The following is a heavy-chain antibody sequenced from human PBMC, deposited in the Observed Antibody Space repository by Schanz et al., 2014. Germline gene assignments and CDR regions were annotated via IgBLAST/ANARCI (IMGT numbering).Heavy chain of an antibody. J-gene: IGHJ5*01. V-gene: IGHV3-23*01. Sequence: EVQLLESGGGLVQPGGSLRLSCLASGFAFSSYAMTWVRQAPGKGLEWVSAINTGVNTYYADSVRARCSITRDKYKNTVHLQMNRLRAEDADVYYCAKPHIVRGDIYLNWFDSWGQGTLVTVSS. CDR2: INTGVNT. CDR3: AKPHIVRGDIYLNWFDS. D-gene: IGHD3-10*01. CDR1: GFAFSSYA.